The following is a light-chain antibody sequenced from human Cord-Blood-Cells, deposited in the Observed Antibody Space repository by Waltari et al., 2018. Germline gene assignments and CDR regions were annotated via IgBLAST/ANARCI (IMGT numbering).Light chain of an antibody. CDR1: NWGVKK. V-gene: IGLV3-1*01. J-gene: IGLJ1*01. Sequence: SYELTQHPSVSVSPGQPPRITSPGDNWGVKKTCWYQQKPGQSPVLVIYQDSKRPSGIPERFSGSNSGNTATLTISGTQAMDEADYYCQAWDSSTGVFGTGTKVTVL. CDR2: QDS. CDR3: QAWDSSTGV.